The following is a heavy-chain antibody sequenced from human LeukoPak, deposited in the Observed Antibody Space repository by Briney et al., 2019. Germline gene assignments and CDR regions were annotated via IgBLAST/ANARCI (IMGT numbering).Heavy chain of an antibody. CDR2: IYHSGST. Sequence: PSETLSLTCTVSGYSITSGYYWGWIRQPPGKGLEWIGSIYHSGSTYYNPSLKSRVTMSVDTSKNQVSLKLSSVTAADTAVYYCVRDRGRDSSSWDQYWYFDLWGRGTLVTVSS. CDR3: VRDRGRDSSSWDQYWYFDL. D-gene: IGHD6-13*01. CDR1: GYSITSGYY. J-gene: IGHJ2*01. V-gene: IGHV4-38-2*02.